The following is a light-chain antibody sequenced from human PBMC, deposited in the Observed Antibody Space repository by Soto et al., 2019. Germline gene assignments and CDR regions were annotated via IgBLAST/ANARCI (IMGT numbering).Light chain of an antibody. CDR2: DAS. CDR3: QQYDNLLT. V-gene: IGKV1-33*01. Sequence: IKMTLSPSSLSASVGDRVTITRQASQDISNYLNWYQQKPGKAPKLLIYDASNLETGVPSRLSGSGSGTDFTFTIRSLQPEDVATYYCQQYDNLLTFGQGTRLDIK. J-gene: IGKJ5*01. CDR1: QDISNY.